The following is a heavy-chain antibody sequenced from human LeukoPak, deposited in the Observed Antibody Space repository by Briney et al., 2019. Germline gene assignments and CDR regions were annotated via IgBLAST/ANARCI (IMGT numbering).Heavy chain of an antibody. J-gene: IGHJ6*03. CDR3: ARDSWWTAAGYYYYMDV. Sequence: PSETLSLTCAVSGGSINNGAVYWSWMRQHPGKGPEWIGHISHSGSTSYNASLKSRISISVDMFNNQFSLKLNSVTAADTAVYYCARDSWWTAAGYYYYMDVWGKGTTVTVSS. V-gene: IGHV4-31*11. CDR1: GGSINNGAVY. D-gene: IGHD6-13*01. CDR2: ISHSGST.